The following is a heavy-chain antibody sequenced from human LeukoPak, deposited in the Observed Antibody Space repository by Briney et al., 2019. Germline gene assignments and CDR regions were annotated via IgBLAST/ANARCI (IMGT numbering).Heavy chain of an antibody. CDR3: ARDPMRSSLDAFDI. J-gene: IGHJ3*02. V-gene: IGHV4-31*11. CDR1: GGSISSGGYY. Sequence: PSQTLSLTCVVSGGSISSGGYYWSRIRQHPGKGLEWIGYIYYSGSTYYNPSLKGRFTISVDTSKNQFSLKLSSVTAADTAVYYCARDPMRSSLDAFDIWGQGTMVTVSS. CDR2: IYYSGST. D-gene: IGHD2-2*01.